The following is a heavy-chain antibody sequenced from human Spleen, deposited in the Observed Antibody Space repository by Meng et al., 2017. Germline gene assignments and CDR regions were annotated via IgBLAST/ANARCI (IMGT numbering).Heavy chain of an antibody. V-gene: IGHV4-4*07. D-gene: IGHD3-22*01. CDR2: IYTSEGT. J-gene: IGHJ4*02. CDR3: ARLILESSGYYYIMDY. Sequence: QVPLPESGPVPAPPSTTLAPTCTGSGGSSSSYYWRWIRQPAVKGLEWNGRIYTSEGTNYHPPLKSRVTLSVDNSKNQFSLKLRSVTAADTAVYYSARLILESSGYYYIMDYWGQGTLVTVSS. CDR1: GGSSSSYY.